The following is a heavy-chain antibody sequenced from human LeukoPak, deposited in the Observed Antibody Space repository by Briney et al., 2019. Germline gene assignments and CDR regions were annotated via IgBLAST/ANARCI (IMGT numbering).Heavy chain of an antibody. V-gene: IGHV3-21*01. J-gene: IGHJ6*03. CDR3: AREEWELQGSYMDV. CDR2: ISSSSSYI. Sequence: GGSLRLPCAASGFTFSSYSMNWVRQAPGKGLEWVSSISSSSSYIYYADSVKGRFTISRDNAKNSLYLQMNSLRAEDTAVYYCAREEWELQGSYMDVWGKGTTVTVSS. CDR1: GFTFSSYS. D-gene: IGHD1-26*01.